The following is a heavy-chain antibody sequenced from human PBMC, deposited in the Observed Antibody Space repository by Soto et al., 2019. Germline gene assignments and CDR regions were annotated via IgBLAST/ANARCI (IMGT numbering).Heavy chain of an antibody. CDR3: ARGVSSSWYRVYFDY. CDR2: ISAYNGNT. Sequence: ASVKVSCKASGYTFTSYGISWVRQAPGQGLEWMGWISAYNGNTNYAQKLQGRVTMTTDTSTSTAYMELRSLRSDDTAVYYCARGVSSSWYRVYFDYWGQGTLVTVSS. CDR1: GYTFTSYG. V-gene: IGHV1-18*01. J-gene: IGHJ4*02. D-gene: IGHD6-13*01.